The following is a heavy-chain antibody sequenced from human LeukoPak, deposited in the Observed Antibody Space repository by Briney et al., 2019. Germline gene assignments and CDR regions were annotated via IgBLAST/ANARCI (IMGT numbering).Heavy chain of an antibody. CDR2: IRYSGTT. V-gene: IGHV4-59*01. CDR1: GDSISSDY. Sequence: SETLSLTCTVSGDSISSDYWSWLRQPPGKGLEWIAYIRYSGTTNYNPSLKSRVSISLDTSKNQFSLKLTSATAADTAVYYCAKGAGWYGYWGQGTLVTVSS. J-gene: IGHJ4*02. D-gene: IGHD6-19*01. CDR3: AKGAGWYGY.